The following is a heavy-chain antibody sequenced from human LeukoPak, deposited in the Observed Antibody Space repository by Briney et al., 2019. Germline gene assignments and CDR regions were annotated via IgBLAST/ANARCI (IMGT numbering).Heavy chain of an antibody. CDR3: ARATFYYDGSGYRTFDS. CDR2: IFHSGST. CDR1: GVSISRSNW. V-gene: IGHV4-4*02. Sequence: SGTLSLTCAVSGVSISRSNWWTWVRQFPGKGLEWIGEIFHSGSTNHNPSLKSRVIISVDKSKNQFSLKLSSVTAADTAVYYCARATFYYDGSGYRTFDSWGQGTLVTVSS. J-gene: IGHJ4*02. D-gene: IGHD3-22*01.